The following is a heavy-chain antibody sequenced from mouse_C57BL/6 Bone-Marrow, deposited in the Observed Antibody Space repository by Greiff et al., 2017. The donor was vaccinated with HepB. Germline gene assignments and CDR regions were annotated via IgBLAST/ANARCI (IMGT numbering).Heavy chain of an antibody. Sequence: EVQRVESGAELVRPGASVKLSCTASGFNIKDDYMHWVKQRPEQGLEWIGWIDPENGDTEYASKFQGKATITADTSSNTAYLQLSSLTSEDTAVYYCTTRGVTTVVATDYWGQGTTLTVSS. D-gene: IGHD1-1*01. V-gene: IGHV14-4*01. CDR3: TTRGVTTVVATDY. CDR2: IDPENGDT. J-gene: IGHJ2*01. CDR1: GFNIKDDY.